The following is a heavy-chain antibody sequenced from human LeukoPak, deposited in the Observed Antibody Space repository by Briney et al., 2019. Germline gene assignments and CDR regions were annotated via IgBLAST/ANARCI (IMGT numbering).Heavy chain of an antibody. D-gene: IGHD3/OR15-3a*01. CDR2: IFPGDSDT. J-gene: IGHJ4*02. Sequence: KPGESLKISCKISRYSFTTSWIGWVRQMPGKGLEWMGIIFPGDSDTRYSPSFQGQVTISADKYTSTAYLQWSSLRASDTAMYYCARRTEKAVDYWGQGTLVTVSS. V-gene: IGHV5-51*03. CDR1: RYSFTTSW. CDR3: ARRTEKAVDY.